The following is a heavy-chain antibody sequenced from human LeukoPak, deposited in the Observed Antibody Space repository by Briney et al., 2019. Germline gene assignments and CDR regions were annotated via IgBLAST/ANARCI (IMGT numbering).Heavy chain of an antibody. CDR1: GFTFSSYA. CDR2: ISGSGGST. D-gene: IGHD2-21*02. CDR3: AKDREHIVVVTAIGFDP. J-gene: IGHJ5*02. V-gene: IGHV3-23*01. Sequence: GGSLRLSCAASGFTFSSYAMSWVRQAPGKGLEWVSAISGSGGSTYYANSVKGRFTISRDNSKNTLYLQMNSLRAEDTAVYYCAKDREHIVVVTAIGFDPWGQGTLVTVSS.